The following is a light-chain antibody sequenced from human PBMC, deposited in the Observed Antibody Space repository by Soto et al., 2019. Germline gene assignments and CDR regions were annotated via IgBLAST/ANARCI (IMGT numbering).Light chain of an antibody. Sequence: DIQMTQSPSSLSASVGDRVTITCRASQSISSYLNWYQQKPGKAPKLLIYAASSLQSGVPSRFSGSGSGTDFTLTISSLQPEDFATYYCHQSYSTLRLTFGGGTRVDIK. CDR1: QSISSY. CDR3: HQSYSTLRLT. J-gene: IGKJ4*01. V-gene: IGKV1-39*01. CDR2: AAS.